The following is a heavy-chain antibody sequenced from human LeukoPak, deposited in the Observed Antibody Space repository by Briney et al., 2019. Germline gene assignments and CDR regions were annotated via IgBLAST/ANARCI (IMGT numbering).Heavy chain of an antibody. CDR1: GFTFSSYA. CDR2: ISGSGGST. V-gene: IGHV3-23*01. Sequence: GGSLTLSCAASGFTFSSYAMSWARQAPGKGLEWVSAISGSGGSTYYADSVKGRFTISRDNSKNTLYLQMNSLRAEDTAVYYCAKVRGITMVRGVDYWGQGTLVTVSS. J-gene: IGHJ4*02. D-gene: IGHD3-10*01. CDR3: AKVRGITMVRGVDY.